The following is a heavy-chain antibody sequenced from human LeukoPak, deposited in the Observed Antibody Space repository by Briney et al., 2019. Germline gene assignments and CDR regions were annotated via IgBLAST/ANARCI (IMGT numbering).Heavy chain of an antibody. J-gene: IGHJ4*02. D-gene: IGHD6-13*01. V-gene: IGHV1-18*01. CDR3: ARDLFGRRMAAAATGSY. CDR1: GYTFTSYG. CDR2: ISAYNGNT. Sequence: ASVKVSCKASGYTFTSYGISWVRQAPGQGLEWMGWISAYNGNTNYAQKLQGRVTMTTDTSTSTAYMELRSLRSDDTAVYYCARDLFGRRMAAAATGSYWGQGTLVTVSS.